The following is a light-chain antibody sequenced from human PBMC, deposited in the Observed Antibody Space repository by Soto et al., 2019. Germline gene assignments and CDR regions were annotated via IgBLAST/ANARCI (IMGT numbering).Light chain of an antibody. CDR3: MQGLQPLYT. CDR1: QSLRHGNGYNY. J-gene: IGKJ2*01. V-gene: IGKV2-28*01. Sequence: DIVMTQSPLSLPVTPGEPASISCRSSQSLRHGNGYNYLDWYLQKPGQSPQLLIYLGSNRASGVPDRSSAGGSGRDFTLKLSRVEAEDVGVYYCMQGLQPLYTYGQGTKLEI. CDR2: LGS.